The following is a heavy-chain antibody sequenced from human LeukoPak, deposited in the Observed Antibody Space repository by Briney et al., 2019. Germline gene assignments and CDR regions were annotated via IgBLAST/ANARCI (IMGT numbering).Heavy chain of an antibody. V-gene: IGHV3-33*08. J-gene: IGHJ4*02. D-gene: IGHD6-19*01. Sequence: AGGSLRLSCVASGFTVSTDYMSWVRQAPGKGLEWVAVIWYDGSNKYYADSVKGRFTISRDNSKNTLYLQMNSLRAEDTAVYYCARDHSSGWYSDYFDYWGQGTLVTVSS. CDR1: GFTVSTDY. CDR2: IWYDGSNK. CDR3: ARDHSSGWYSDYFDY.